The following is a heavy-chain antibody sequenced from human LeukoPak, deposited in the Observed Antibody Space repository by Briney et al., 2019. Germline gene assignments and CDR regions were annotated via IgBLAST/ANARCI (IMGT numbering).Heavy chain of an antibody. D-gene: IGHD3-22*01. V-gene: IGHV2-5*01. CDR2: IYWNDDK. J-gene: IGHJ3*02. CDR3: AHRRAYYDSSGYYGEGGAFDI. Sequence: ESGPTLVKPTQTLTLTCTFSGFSLRTRGVGVGWIRQPPGKALEWLSLIYWNDDKRYSPSLKSRLTITKDTSKNQVVLTMTNMDPVDTATYYCAHRRAYYDSSGYYGEGGAFDIWGQGTMVTVSS. CDR1: GFSLRTRGVG.